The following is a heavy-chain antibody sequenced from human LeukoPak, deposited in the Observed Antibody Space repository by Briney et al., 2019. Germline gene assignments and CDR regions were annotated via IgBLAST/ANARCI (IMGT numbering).Heavy chain of an antibody. J-gene: IGHJ4*02. V-gene: IGHV3-30*03. Sequence: GGSLRLSCAASGFTFSSYGMHWVRQAPGKGLEWVAVISYDGSNKYYADSVEGRFTISRDNSKNTLYLQMNSLRAEDTAVYYCASMVRGGGPYDYWGQGTLVIVSS. D-gene: IGHD3-10*01. CDR2: ISYDGSNK. CDR1: GFTFSSYG. CDR3: ASMVRGGGPYDY.